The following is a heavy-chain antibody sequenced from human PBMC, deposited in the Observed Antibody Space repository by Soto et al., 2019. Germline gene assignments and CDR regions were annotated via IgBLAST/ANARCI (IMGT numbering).Heavy chain of an antibody. CDR1: GGSITSSY. CDR3: ARDPVRAALNP. Sequence: SETLSLTCTVSGGSITSSYWSWIRRPPGKGLEWIAYIYDTGISGYTPSTSYNPSLKSRVTISVDKSKNQFSLKLSSVTAADTAVYYCARDPVRAALNPWGQGTLVTVSS. CDR2: IYDTGISGYTPST. J-gene: IGHJ5*02. V-gene: IGHV4-59*12. D-gene: IGHD6-6*01.